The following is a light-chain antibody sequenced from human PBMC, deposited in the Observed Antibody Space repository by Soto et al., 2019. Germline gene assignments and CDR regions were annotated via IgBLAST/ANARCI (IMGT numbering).Light chain of an antibody. CDR2: DDG. V-gene: IGLV3-21*02. Sequence: QTQPPSVSLAPGHTARITCGGNNIEIKSVHWYQQKPGQAPVLVVYDDGDRTTGIPERFSGSKSGNTATLTTSRVEAGDEADYYCQVWDTTNHVIFGGGTKVTVL. CDR3: QVWDTTNHVI. J-gene: IGLJ2*01. CDR1: NIEIKS.